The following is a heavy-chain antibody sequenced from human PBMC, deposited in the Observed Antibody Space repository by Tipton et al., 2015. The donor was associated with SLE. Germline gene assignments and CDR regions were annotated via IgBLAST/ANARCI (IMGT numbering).Heavy chain of an antibody. Sequence: TLSLTCTVSGGSISSYYWSWIRQPPGKGLEWIGYIYYSGSTNYNPSLKSRVTISVDTSKNQFSLKLSSVTAADTAVYYCAREVYHYDSGDYSWYFDLWGRGTLVTVSS. CDR1: GGSISSYY. CDR2: IYYSGST. D-gene: IGHD3-22*01. CDR3: AREVYHYDSGDYSWYFDL. J-gene: IGHJ2*01. V-gene: IGHV4-59*12.